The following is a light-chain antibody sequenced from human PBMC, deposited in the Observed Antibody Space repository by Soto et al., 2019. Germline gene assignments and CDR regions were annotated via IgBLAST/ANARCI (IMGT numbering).Light chain of an antibody. CDR3: CSYAGSSTFHVV. CDR1: SSDVGSYNL. Sequence: QSALTQPASVSGSPGQSITISCTGTSSDVGSYNLVSWYQQHPGKAPKLMIYEVSKRPSGVSNRFSGSKSGNTASLTISGLQAEDDADYYCCSYAGSSTFHVVFGGGTKLTVL. V-gene: IGLV2-23*02. J-gene: IGLJ2*01. CDR2: EVS.